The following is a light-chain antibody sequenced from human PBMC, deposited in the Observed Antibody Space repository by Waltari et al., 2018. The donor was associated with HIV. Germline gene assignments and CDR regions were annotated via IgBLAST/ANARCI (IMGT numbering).Light chain of an antibody. CDR2: DTS. CDR3: QQYDTLPLT. J-gene: IGKJ4*01. Sequence: DIQMTQSPSSLSASVGDRVTLTCQASQDISKYVNWYQQKPGKAHKLLICDTSNLETGVPSRFSGGGSVTNFTFTISSLQSEDLATYFCQQYDTLPLTFGGGTKVEIK. CDR1: QDISKY. V-gene: IGKV1-33*01.